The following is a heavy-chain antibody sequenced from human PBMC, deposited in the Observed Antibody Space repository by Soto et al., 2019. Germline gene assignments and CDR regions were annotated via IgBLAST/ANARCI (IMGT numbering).Heavy chain of an antibody. V-gene: IGHV4-30-4*02. CDR2: IYYSGST. CDR3: ASYYGGNSEYFQH. Sequence: SETLSLTCTVSGGSISSGDYYWSWIRQPPGKGLEWIGYIYYSGSTYYNPSLKSRVTISVDTSKNQFSPKLSSVTTADTAVYYCASYYGGNSEYFQHWGQGTLVTVSS. D-gene: IGHD4-17*01. J-gene: IGHJ1*01. CDR1: GGSISSGDYY.